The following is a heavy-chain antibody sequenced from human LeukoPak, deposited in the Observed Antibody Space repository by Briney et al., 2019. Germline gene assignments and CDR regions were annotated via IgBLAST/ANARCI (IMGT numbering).Heavy chain of an antibody. J-gene: IGHJ4*02. D-gene: IGHD3-22*01. Sequence: PGGSLRLSCAASGFTFRIYGMHWVRQAPGKGLEWVSFIRYDGSNKYYADSVKGRFAISRDNSKNTVFLQMNSLRAEDTAVYYCAKVERRETSYHETSAYYYFDYWGQGTLVTVSS. CDR1: GFTFRIYG. CDR3: AKVERRETSYHETSAYYYFDY. V-gene: IGHV3-30*02. CDR2: IRYDGSNK.